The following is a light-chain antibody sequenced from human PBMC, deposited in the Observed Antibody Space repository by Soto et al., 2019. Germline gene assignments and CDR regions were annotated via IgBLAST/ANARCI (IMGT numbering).Light chain of an antibody. CDR2: DAS. CDR3: QQRSNWPPLT. Sequence: EIVLTQSPATLSLSIGERATLSCRASQSVSSYLAWYQQKPGQAPRLLIYDASNRATGIPAGFSGSGSGTDFTLTISSLEPEDFAVYYCQQRSNWPPLTFGGGTKVEIK. V-gene: IGKV3-11*01. CDR1: QSVSSY. J-gene: IGKJ4*01.